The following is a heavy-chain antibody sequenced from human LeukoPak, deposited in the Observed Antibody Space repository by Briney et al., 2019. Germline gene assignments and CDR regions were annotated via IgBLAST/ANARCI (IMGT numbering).Heavy chain of an antibody. J-gene: IGHJ4*02. Sequence: ASVKVSCKASGYTFTGYYMHWVRQAPGQGLEWMGWINPNSGGTNYAQKFQGRVTMTRDTSISTAYMELSRLRSDDTAVYYCARSIYRWLQNSGDYWGQGTLVTVSS. CDR2: INPNSGGT. D-gene: IGHD5-24*01. CDR3: ARSIYRWLQNSGDY. CDR1: GYTFTGYY. V-gene: IGHV1-2*02.